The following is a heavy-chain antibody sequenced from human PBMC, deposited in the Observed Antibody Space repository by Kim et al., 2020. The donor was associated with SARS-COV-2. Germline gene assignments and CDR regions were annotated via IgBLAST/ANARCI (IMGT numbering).Heavy chain of an antibody. Sequence: ASVKVSCKASGYTFTGYYMHWVRQAPGQGLEWMGWINPNSGGTNYAQKFQGRVTMTRDTSISTAYMELSRLRSDDTAVYYCAREDGPPTTVSRYYYYGMDVWGQGTTVTVSS. CDR1: GYTFTGYY. CDR3: AREDGPPTTVSRYYYYGMDV. CDR2: INPNSGGT. J-gene: IGHJ6*02. D-gene: IGHD4-17*01. V-gene: IGHV1-2*02.